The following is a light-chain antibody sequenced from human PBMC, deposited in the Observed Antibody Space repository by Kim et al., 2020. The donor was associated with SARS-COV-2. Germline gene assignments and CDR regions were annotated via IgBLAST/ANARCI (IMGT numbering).Light chain of an antibody. J-gene: IGLJ2*01. CDR3: QAWYSTTVV. Sequence: SYELTHPPSVSVSPGQTATITCSGDKLGDKYSYWYQQKPGQSPVLVIYQVTKRPSGIPERFSGSSSGNTATLTISGTQAMDEADYYCQAWYSTTVVFGVG. V-gene: IGLV3-1*01. CDR1: KLGDKY. CDR2: QVT.